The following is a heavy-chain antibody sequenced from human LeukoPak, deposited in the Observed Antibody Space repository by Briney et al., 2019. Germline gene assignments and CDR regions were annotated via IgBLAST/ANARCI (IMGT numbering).Heavy chain of an antibody. V-gene: IGHV1-18*01. CDR2: ISAYNGNT. D-gene: IGHD3-22*01. CDR3: ARGGSSGYYPDALDS. CDR1: GYTFTSYG. J-gene: IGHJ3*02. Sequence: ASVKVSCKASGYTFTSYGISWVRQAPGQGLEWMGWISAYNGNTNYAQKLQGRVTMTTDTSTSTAYMELRSLRSDDTALYYCARGGSSGYYPDALDSWGQGTMVTVSA.